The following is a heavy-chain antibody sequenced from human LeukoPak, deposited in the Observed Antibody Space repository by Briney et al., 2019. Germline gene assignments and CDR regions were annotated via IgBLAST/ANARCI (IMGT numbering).Heavy chain of an antibody. CDR3: TSHFHYYDSSGYRNYFDY. D-gene: IGHD3-22*01. CDR1: GFTVSSNY. V-gene: IGHV3-49*04. J-gene: IGHJ4*02. Sequence: GGSLRLSCAASGFTVSSNYMSWVRQAPGKGLEWVDFIRSKAYGGTTEYAASVKGRFTISRDDSKSIAYLQMNSLKTEDTAVYYCTSHFHYYDSSGYRNYFDYWGQGTLVTVSS. CDR2: IRSKAYGGTT.